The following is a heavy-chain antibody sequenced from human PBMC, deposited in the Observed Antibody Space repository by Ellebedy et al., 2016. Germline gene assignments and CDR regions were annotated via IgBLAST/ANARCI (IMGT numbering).Heavy chain of an antibody. CDR1: GGTFSSYD. D-gene: IGHD2-8*02. J-gene: IGHJ4*02. Sequence: ASVKVSCXASGGTFSSYDISWVRQAPGQGLEWMGMIHPSGGRTRYAQKFQGRVTVTRDTSTSIVYMELNSLRSEDTAVYFCARDDSTDYRPGLWGQGTLVTVSS. V-gene: IGHV1-46*01. CDR2: IHPSGGRT. CDR3: ARDDSTDYRPGL.